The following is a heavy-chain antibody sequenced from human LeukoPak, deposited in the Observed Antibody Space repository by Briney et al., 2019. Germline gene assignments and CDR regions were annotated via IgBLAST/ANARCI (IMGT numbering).Heavy chain of an antibody. CDR1: GFTLSDYY. J-gene: IGHJ4*02. D-gene: IGHD3-3*01. Sequence: KPGGSLRLSCAASGFTLSDYYMSWIRQAPGKGLERVSYISSSGSTIYYADSVKGRFTISRDNAKNSLYLQMNSLRAEDTAVYYCAREPNYDFWSGYYEVGYFDYWGQGTLVTVSS. CDR2: ISSSGSTI. V-gene: IGHV3-11*01. CDR3: AREPNYDFWSGYYEVGYFDY.